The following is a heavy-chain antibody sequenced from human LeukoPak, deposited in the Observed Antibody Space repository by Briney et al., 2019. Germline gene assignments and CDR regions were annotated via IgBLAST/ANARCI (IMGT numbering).Heavy chain of an antibody. CDR2: INTNTGNP. J-gene: IGHJ6*02. Sequence: ASVEVSCEASGYTLTSYAMNWVRQAPGQGLEWMGWINTNTGNPTYAQGFTGRFVFSLDTSVSTAYLQISSLKAEDTAVYYCARDTYSSSWYWYGMDVWGQGTTVTVSS. V-gene: IGHV7-4-1*02. CDR1: GYTLTSYA. D-gene: IGHD6-13*01. CDR3: ARDTYSSSWYWYGMDV.